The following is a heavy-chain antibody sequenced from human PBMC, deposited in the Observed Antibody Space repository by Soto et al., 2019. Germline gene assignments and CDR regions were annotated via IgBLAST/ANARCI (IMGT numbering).Heavy chain of an antibody. V-gene: IGHV4-59*01. CDR3: ARARYDSSGYYYFDY. CDR2: IYYSGSS. D-gene: IGHD3-22*01. J-gene: IGHJ4*02. CDR1: GGSISGYY. Sequence: SETLSLTCTVSGGSISGYYWSWIRQPPGKGLEWIGYIYYSGSSNYNPSLKSRVTIPLDTSKNQFSLRLRSVTAADTAVYYCARARYDSSGYYYFDYWGQGTLVTVSS.